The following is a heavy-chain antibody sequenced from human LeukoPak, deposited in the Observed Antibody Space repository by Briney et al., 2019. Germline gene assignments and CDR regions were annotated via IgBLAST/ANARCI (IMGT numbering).Heavy chain of an antibody. D-gene: IGHD3-10*01. CDR2: MNPNSGNT. V-gene: IGHV1-8*01. CDR3: ARTLYYYGSGSLTYYFDY. J-gene: IGHJ4*02. CDR1: GYTFTSYD. Sequence: ASVKVSCKASGYTFTSYDINWVRQATGQGLEWMGWMNPNSGNTGYAQKFQGRVTMTRNTFISTAFMELSSLRSEDTAVYYCARTLYYYGSGSLTYYFDYWGQGTLVTVSS.